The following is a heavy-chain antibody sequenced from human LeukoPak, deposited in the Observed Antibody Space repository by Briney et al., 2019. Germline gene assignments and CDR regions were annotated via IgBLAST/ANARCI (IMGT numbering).Heavy chain of an antibody. D-gene: IGHD3-22*01. CDR1: GFTFSIYS. Sequence: GGSLRLSCAASGFTFSIYSVNWVRQAPGKGLEWVSYISNSSTSIYYADSVKGRFTISRDNAKNSLYLQMNSLRAEDTAVYYCASLYYYDSSGYGVRYYYGMDVWGQGTTVTVSS. J-gene: IGHJ6*02. CDR2: ISNSSTSI. CDR3: ASLYYYDSSGYGVRYYYGMDV. V-gene: IGHV3-48*01.